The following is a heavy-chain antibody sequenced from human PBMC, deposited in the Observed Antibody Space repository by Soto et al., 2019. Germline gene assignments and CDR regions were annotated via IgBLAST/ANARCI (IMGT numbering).Heavy chain of an antibody. D-gene: IGHD6-13*01. CDR1: GYSFTSHW. CDR2: IDPSDSYT. J-gene: IGHJ6*02. CDR3: AAEFIAAAHYYGMDV. V-gene: IGHV5-10-1*01. Sequence: GESLKISCKGSGYSFTSHWISWVRQMPGKGLEWMGRIDPSDSYTNYSPSFQGHVTISADKSISTAYLQWSSLKASDTAMYYCAAEFIAAAHYYGMDVWGQGTTVTVSS.